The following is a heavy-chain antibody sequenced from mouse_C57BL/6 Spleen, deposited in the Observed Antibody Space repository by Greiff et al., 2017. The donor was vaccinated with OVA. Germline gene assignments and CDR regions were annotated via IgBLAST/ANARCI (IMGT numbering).Heavy chain of an antibody. Sequence: EVMLVESGGGLVKPGGSLKLSCAASGFTFSSYAMSWVRQTPEKRLEWVATISDGGSYTYYPDNVKGRFTISRDNAKNNRYLQMSHLKSEDTAMYYCARDLYYYGSSYFDYWGQGTTLTVSS. D-gene: IGHD1-1*01. V-gene: IGHV5-4*01. CDR1: GFTFSSYA. J-gene: IGHJ2*01. CDR2: ISDGGSYT. CDR3: ARDLYYYGSSYFDY.